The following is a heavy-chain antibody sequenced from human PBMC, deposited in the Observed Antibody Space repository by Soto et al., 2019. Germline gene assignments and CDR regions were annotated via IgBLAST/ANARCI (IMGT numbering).Heavy chain of an antibody. J-gene: IGHJ6*02. CDR1: GGSISSYY. Sequence: PSETLSLTCTVSGGSISSYYWSWIRQPPGKGLEWIGYIYYSGSTNYNPSLKSRVTISVDTSKNQFSLKLSSVTAADTAVYYCARTYYDFWSGYSHYYYSGTDVWGQGTTVTVSS. V-gene: IGHV4-59*01. D-gene: IGHD3-3*01. CDR3: ARTYYDFWSGYSHYYYSGTDV. CDR2: IYYSGST.